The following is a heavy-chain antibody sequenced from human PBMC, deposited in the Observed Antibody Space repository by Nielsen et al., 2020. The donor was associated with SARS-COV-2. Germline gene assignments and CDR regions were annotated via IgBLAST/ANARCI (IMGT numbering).Heavy chain of an antibody. CDR1: GFTFDNYA. CDR3: ARDKLIAAPVYCFDP. D-gene: IGHD6-13*01. CDR2: IKRSGGST. V-gene: IGHV3-23*01. J-gene: IGHJ5*02. Sequence: GGSLRLSCAASGFTFDNYAMTWVRQAPGKGLEWVSVIKRSGGSTYYADSVKGRFTISRDNSRNTLYLQMNSLRTDDTAVYYCARDKLIAAPVYCFDPWGQGTLVTVSS.